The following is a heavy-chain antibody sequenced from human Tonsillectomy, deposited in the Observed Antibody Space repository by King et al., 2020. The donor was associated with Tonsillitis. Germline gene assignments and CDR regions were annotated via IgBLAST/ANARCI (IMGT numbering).Heavy chain of an antibody. CDR3: ASKSSTYSWWFDP. D-gene: IGHD1-1*01. J-gene: IGHJ5*02. CDR2: INHSGST. V-gene: IGHV4-34*01. Sequence: VQLQQWGAGLLKPSETLSLTCAVYGGSFSGYYWSWIRQPPGKGLEWIGEINHSGSTNYNPSLKSRVTISVDTSKNQFSLTLSSVTAADTAVYYCASKSSTYSWWFDPWGQGTLVTVSS. CDR1: GGSFSGYY.